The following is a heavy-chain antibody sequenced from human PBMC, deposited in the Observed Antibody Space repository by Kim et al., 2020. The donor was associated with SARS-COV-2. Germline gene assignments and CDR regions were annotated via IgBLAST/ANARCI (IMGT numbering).Heavy chain of an antibody. D-gene: IGHD5-18*01. Sequence: ASVKVSCKASGYTFHTYAMHWMRQAPGQRLEWMGWVDGGNGNTKSSQNFQSRVTITRDRSATTAYMELSSLRSEDTAVYYCAREETDSYGYRAFDYWGQGTPVTVSS. CDR1: GYTFHTYA. CDR2: VDGGNGNT. V-gene: IGHV1-3*01. CDR3: AREETDSYGYRAFDY. J-gene: IGHJ4*02.